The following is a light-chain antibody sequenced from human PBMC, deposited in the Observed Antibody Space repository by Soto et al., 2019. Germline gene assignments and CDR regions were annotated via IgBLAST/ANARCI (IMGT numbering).Light chain of an antibody. CDR1: ESIDNW. CDR3: QQYHTDWT. CDR2: AAS. J-gene: IGKJ1*01. Sequence: DIQMTQSPSTLSASVGDTVTITCRASESIDNWLAWYQQKPGKAPKLLIFAASTLVRGVPSRFSGRGSGTEFTLTISSLQADEYATFYCQQYHTDWTFGQVTKVEIK. V-gene: IGKV1-5*01.